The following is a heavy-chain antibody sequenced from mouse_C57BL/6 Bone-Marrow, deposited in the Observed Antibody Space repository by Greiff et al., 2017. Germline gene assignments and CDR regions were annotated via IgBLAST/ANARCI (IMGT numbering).Heavy chain of an antibody. V-gene: IGHV1-7*01. J-gene: IGHJ4*01. CDR1: GYTFTSYW. CDR2: INPSSGYT. D-gene: IGHD2-5*01. CDR3: ASSYYSNYGGAMDY. Sequence: VQVVESGAELAKPGASVKLSCKASGYTFTSYWMHWVKQRPGQGLEWIGYINPSSGYTKYNQKFKDKATLTADKSSSTAYMQLSSLTYEDSAVYYCASSYYSNYGGAMDYWGQGTSVTVSS.